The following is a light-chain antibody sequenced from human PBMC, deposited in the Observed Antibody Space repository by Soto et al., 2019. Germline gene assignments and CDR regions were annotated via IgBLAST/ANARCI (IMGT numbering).Light chain of an antibody. Sequence: EIVMTQSPATLSVSPGERATLSCRASQSVATNLAWYQQKPGQAPRLLIYGASTRATGIPARFSGSVSGTEFTLTTTGLQSEDFTVDYCQQYNNWPLTFGGGTKVEIK. CDR1: QSVATN. CDR2: GAS. J-gene: IGKJ4*01. CDR3: QQYNNWPLT. V-gene: IGKV3-15*01.